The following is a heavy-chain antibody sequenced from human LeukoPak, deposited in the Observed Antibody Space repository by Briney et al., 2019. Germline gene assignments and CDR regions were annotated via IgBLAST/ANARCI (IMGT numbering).Heavy chain of an antibody. CDR1: GYTFTAYY. D-gene: IGHD6-13*01. Sequence: ASVKVSCKASGYTFTAYYMHWVRQAPGQGLEWMGWINPNSGGTNYAQKFQGRVTMTRDTSIGTAYMELSRLRSDDTAVYYCARDKAAAGTGGPVDFDYWGQGTLVTVSS. V-gene: IGHV1-2*02. J-gene: IGHJ4*02. CDR3: ARDKAAAGTGGPVDFDY. CDR2: INPNSGGT.